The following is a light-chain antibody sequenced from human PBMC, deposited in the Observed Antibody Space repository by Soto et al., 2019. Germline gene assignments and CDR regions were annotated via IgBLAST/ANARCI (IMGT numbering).Light chain of an antibody. CDR3: QQYNGYPST. CDR1: QGISSY. J-gene: IGKJ5*01. Sequence: SATVKDKAPITFLASQGISSYLAWYQQKPGKAPKLLIYAASTLQSGVPSRFSGSGSGTEFTLTISSLQPDDFATYYCQQYNGYPSTFGQGTRLEIK. V-gene: IGKV1-9*01. CDR2: AAS.